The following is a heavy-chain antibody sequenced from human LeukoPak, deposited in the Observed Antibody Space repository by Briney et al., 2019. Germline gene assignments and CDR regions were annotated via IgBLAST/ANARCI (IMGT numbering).Heavy chain of an antibody. Sequence: SETLSLTCTVSGHSITSGYYWGWIRQPPGKGLEWIGSIYHSGSTYYNPSLKSRVTISVDTSKNQFSLKLSSVTAADTAVYYCARVGQWLVPGYMDVWGKGTTVTVSS. CDR1: GHSITSGYY. J-gene: IGHJ6*03. CDR3: ARVGQWLVPGYMDV. CDR2: IYHSGST. D-gene: IGHD6-19*01. V-gene: IGHV4-38-2*02.